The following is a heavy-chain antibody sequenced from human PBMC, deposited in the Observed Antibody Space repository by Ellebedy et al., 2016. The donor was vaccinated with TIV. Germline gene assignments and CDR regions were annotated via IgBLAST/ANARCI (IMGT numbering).Heavy chain of an antibody. J-gene: IGHJ4*02. Sequence: SVKVSXXTSGGTFINYAISWVRQAPGQGLQWMAGVIPMFGTTNYAQKFQGRVTIIADESRSTVHMEVSSLTSEDTAIYYCATGDKGELNFYSFDNWGQGTRVTVSS. CDR2: VIPMFGTT. CDR1: GGTFINYA. CDR3: ATGDKGELNFYSFDN. V-gene: IGHV1-69*13. D-gene: IGHD1-26*01.